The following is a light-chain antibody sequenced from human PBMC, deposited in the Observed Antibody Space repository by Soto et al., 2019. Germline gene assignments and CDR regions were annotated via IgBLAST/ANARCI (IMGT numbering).Light chain of an antibody. J-gene: IGKJ4*01. CDR2: AAT. CDR1: ESINNN. V-gene: IGKV3-15*01. CDR3: QQHHKWPLT. Sequence: EIVMTQSPATLSVSPGEGATLSCTASESINNNLAWYQQKPGQAPRLLIYAATTRATGFPARFSGSGSGTEFTLTISSLQSEDFAVYYCQQHHKWPLTFGGGTKVYIK.